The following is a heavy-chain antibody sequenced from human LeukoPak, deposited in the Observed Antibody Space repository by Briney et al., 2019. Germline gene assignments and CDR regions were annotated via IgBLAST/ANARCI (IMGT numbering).Heavy chain of an antibody. CDR1: GFTFSSYE. D-gene: IGHD6-19*01. CDR2: ISSSGSTI. CDR3: AREGLSSGSIDY. J-gene: IGHJ4*02. V-gene: IGHV3-48*03. Sequence: PGGSLRLSCAASGFTFSSYEMNWVRQAPEKGLEWVSYISSSGSTIYYADSVKGRFTISRDNAKNSLYLQMNSLRAEDTAVYYCAREGLSSGSIDYWGQGTLVTVSS.